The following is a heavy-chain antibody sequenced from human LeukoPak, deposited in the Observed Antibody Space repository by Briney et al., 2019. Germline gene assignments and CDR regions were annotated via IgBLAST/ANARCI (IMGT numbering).Heavy chain of an antibody. Sequence: GGSLRLSCAASGFTFSSYSMNWVRQAPGKGLEWVSSISSSSSYIYYADSVRGRFTISRDNAKNSLYLQMNSLRAEDTAVYYCAREADILFDYWGQGTLVTVSS. CDR2: ISSSSSYI. D-gene: IGHD2-15*01. CDR1: GFTFSSYS. V-gene: IGHV3-21*01. CDR3: AREADILFDY. J-gene: IGHJ4*02.